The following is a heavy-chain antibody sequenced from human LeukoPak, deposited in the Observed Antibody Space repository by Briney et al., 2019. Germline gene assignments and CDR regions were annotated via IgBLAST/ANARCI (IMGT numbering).Heavy chain of an antibody. CDR2: ISWNSGSI. Sequence: GGSLRLSCAASGFTFSSYGMHWVRQAPGKGLEWVSGISWNSGSIGYADSVKGRFTISRDNAKNSLYLQMNSLRAEDTALYYCAKGLTTVTTRCFDYWGQGTLVTVSS. D-gene: IGHD4-17*01. CDR3: AKGLTTVTTRCFDY. V-gene: IGHV3-9*01. J-gene: IGHJ4*02. CDR1: GFTFSSYG.